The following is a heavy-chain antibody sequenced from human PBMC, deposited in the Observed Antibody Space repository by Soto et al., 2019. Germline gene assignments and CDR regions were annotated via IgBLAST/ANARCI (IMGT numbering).Heavy chain of an antibody. Sequence: ASVKVSCKASGYTFTSYAMHWVRQAPGQRLEWMGWINAGNGNTKYSQKFQGRVTITRDTSASTAYMELSSLRSEDTAVYYCARSRMGADDVPPWFDPWGQGTLITVS. V-gene: IGHV1-3*01. CDR3: ARSRMGADDVPPWFDP. CDR2: INAGNGNT. J-gene: IGHJ5*02. CDR1: GYTFTSYA. D-gene: IGHD3-16*01.